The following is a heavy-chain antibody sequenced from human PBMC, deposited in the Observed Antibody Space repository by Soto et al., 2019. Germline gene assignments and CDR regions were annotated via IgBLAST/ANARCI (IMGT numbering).Heavy chain of an antibody. J-gene: IGHJ5*02. D-gene: IGHD2-8*01. CDR1: GFTFTTSA. CDR2: IIVGSGST. V-gene: IGHV1-58*01. CDR3: ATVSFGTKEFGP. Sequence: SVKVSCKASGFTFTTSAVHWIRQARGQGLEWLGWIIVGSGSTRFAQKFQDRVTITRDASTNTAYMELKSLRADDTAVYYCATVSFGTKEFGPWGQGTLVTVSS.